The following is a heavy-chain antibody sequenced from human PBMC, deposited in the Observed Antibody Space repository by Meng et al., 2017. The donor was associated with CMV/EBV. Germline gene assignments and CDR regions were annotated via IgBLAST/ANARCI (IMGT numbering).Heavy chain of an antibody. CDR1: GESFSGYY. CDR3: ARGHPVYDYVWGSYPTPLGYFDY. D-gene: IGHD3-16*02. J-gene: IGHJ4*02. V-gene: IGHV4-34*01. CDR2: INHSGST. Sequence: SETLSLTCAVYGESFSGYYWSWIRQPPGKGLEWIGEINHSGSTNYNPSLKSRVTISVDTSKNQFSLKLSSVTAADTAVYYCARGHPVYDYVWGSYPTPLGYFDYWGQGTLVTVSS.